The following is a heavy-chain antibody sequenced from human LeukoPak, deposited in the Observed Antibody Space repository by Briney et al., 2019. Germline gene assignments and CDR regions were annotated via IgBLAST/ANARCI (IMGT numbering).Heavy chain of an antibody. CDR3: AKGSSGYFFDL. CDR2: ISNDGGGT. Sequence: GGSLRLSCAAAAFILNNNGLVWVRQAPGKGREWVSAISNDGGGTTHADFVKGRFSVSRDNSENTLFLQMNSLRAEDTALYYCAKGSSGYFFDLWGQGTLVTVSS. J-gene: IGHJ4*02. D-gene: IGHD3-22*01. CDR1: AFILNNNG. V-gene: IGHV3-23*01.